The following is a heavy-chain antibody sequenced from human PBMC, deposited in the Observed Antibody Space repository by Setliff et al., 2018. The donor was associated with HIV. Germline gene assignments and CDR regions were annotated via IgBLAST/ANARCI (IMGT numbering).Heavy chain of an antibody. Sequence: PSETLSLTCTVSGGSISSYYWSWIRQPPGKRLEWIGYIYYTGSTNYNPSLKSRVTMSLDTSRNHFSLNLKSVTAADTAVYFCARMNYGSGLASYFDYWGQGTLVTVSS. CDR2: IYYTGST. CDR3: ARMNYGSGLASYFDY. CDR1: GGSISSYY. D-gene: IGHD3-10*01. V-gene: IGHV4-59*08. J-gene: IGHJ4*02.